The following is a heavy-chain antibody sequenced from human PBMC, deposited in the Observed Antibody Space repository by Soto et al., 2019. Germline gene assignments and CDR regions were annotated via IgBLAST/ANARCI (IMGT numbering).Heavy chain of an antibody. V-gene: IGHV3-23*01. CDR2: ISGTASRT. D-gene: IGHD3-9*01. J-gene: IGHJ4*02. Sequence: GALRLSCAGSGFTPTTTPLSWVRQPPGKGLEWVTTISGTASRTYYVDSVKGRFFISRDNSKNTVTLQTNNLTVDDTAVYYCATSFRYFDNWGQGTRVTVSS. CDR1: GFTPTTTP. CDR3: ATSFRYFDN.